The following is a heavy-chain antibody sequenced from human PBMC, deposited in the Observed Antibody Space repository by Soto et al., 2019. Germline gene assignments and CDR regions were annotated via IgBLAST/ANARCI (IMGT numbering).Heavy chain of an antibody. CDR1: GFSLSNARMG. CDR3: ARIAAAGTGGWFDP. D-gene: IGHD6-13*01. V-gene: IGHV2-26*01. Sequence: SGPTLVNPTETLTLTCTVSGFSLSNARMGVSWIRQPPGKALEWLAHIFSNDEKSYSTSLKSRLTISKDTSKSQVVLTMTNMDPVDTATYYCARIAAAGTGGWFDPWGQGTLVTVSS. J-gene: IGHJ5*02. CDR2: IFSNDEK.